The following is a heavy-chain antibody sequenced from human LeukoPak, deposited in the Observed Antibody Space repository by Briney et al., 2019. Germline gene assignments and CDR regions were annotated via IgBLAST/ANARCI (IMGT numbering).Heavy chain of an antibody. CDR3: ARGASYYYDSSGYYHYYYYYYMDV. CDR1: GGSFSGYY. D-gene: IGHD3-22*01. J-gene: IGHJ6*03. Sequence: SETLSLTCAVYGGSFSGYYWSWIRQPPGKGLEWIGEINHSGSTDYNPSLKSRVTISVDTSKNQFSLKLSSVTAADTAVYYCARGASYYYDSSGYYHYYYYYYMDVWGKGTTVTVSS. V-gene: IGHV4-34*01. CDR2: INHSGST.